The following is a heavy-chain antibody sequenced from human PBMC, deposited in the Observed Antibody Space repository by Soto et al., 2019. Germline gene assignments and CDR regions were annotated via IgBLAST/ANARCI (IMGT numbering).Heavy chain of an antibody. V-gene: IGHV1-46*03. CDR2: IHPSGGGA. CDR1: GDTFTTYY. Sequence: QVQLVQSGAEVKKPGASVRVSCKASGDTFTTYYLHWGRQAPGQGLEWMGMIHPSGGGATYAQKFLGRLTRTXDXSSXTVFMELSSLRSDDTAVYYCARGCHITVVTASFDYWGQGTLVTVSS. D-gene: IGHD2-21*02. J-gene: IGHJ4*02. CDR3: ARGCHITVVTASFDY.